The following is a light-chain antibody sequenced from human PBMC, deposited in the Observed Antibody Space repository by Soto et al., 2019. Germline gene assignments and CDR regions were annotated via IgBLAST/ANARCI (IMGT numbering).Light chain of an antibody. J-gene: IGKJ4*01. CDR3: QQYGTSALT. Sequence: EIVLTQSPGTLSLSPGERATLSCRASQSVGSSYLAWYQQRPGQAPRLLIYGASSRATGIPDRFSGSGSGTDFTLTITRLGPEDFAVYYCQQYGTSALTFGGGTKVEIK. CDR1: QSVGSSY. V-gene: IGKV3-20*01. CDR2: GAS.